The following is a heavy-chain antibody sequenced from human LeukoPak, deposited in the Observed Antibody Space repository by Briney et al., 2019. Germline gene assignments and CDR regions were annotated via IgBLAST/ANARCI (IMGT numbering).Heavy chain of an antibody. CDR2: ISASGAVP. CDR3: ARSLIVASEDY. J-gene: IGHJ4*02. CDR1: GFRFDSFY. D-gene: IGHD3-22*01. V-gene: IGHV3-11*04. Sequence: GGSLRLSCAASGFRFDSFYMGWIRQVPGKGLDYIALISASGAVPYYAESVEGRFTISRDNAKNSVSLQMNSLSADDTAIYYCARSLIVASEDYWGQGTQVIVSS.